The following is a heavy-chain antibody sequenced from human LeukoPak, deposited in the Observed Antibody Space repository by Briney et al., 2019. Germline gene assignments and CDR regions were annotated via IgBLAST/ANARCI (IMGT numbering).Heavy chain of an antibody. Sequence: PGGSLRLSCAASGFTFSSYWMHWVRHAPGKGLVWVSRLNTDGSSTEYADSVKGRFTISRDNAKNTVYLQMNSLRAEDTAVYYCARGGLWFDYWGQGTLVTVSS. V-gene: IGHV3-74*03. CDR1: GFTFSSYW. J-gene: IGHJ4*02. D-gene: IGHD5-18*01. CDR3: ARGGLWFDY. CDR2: LNTDGSST.